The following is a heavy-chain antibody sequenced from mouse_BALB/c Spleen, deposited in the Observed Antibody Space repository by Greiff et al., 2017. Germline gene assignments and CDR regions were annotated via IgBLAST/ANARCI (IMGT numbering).Heavy chain of an antibody. Sequence: QVQLQQSGAELAKPGASVKMSCKASGYTFTSYWMHWVKQRPGQGLEWIGYINPSTGYTEYNQKFKDKATLTVDKSSSTAYMQLSSLTSEDSAVYYCTRTRSSYFDYWGQGTTLTVSS. CDR2: INPSTGYT. V-gene: IGHV1-7*01. J-gene: IGHJ2*01. CDR3: TRTRSSYFDY. CDR1: GYTFTSYW.